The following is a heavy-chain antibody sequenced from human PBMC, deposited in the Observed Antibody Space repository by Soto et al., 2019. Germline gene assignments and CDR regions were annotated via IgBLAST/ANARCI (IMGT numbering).Heavy chain of an antibody. V-gene: IGHV3-23*01. Sequence: GGSLRLSCAASGGTFSSYAMCWVRQAPGKGLEWVSAISGSGGSTYYADSVKGRFTISRDNSKNTLYLQMNSLRAEDTAVYYCAKDLGQRVTTVTTSWGQGTLVTVSS. CDR1: GGTFSSYA. J-gene: IGHJ5*02. CDR2: ISGSGGST. CDR3: AKDLGQRVTTVTTS. D-gene: IGHD4-17*01.